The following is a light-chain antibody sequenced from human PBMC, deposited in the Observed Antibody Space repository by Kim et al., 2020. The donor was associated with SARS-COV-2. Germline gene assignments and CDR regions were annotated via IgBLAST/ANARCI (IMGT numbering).Light chain of an antibody. V-gene: IGLV2-14*03. CDR2: DVT. CDR1: IGDIGGDKS. Sequence: GQSIRISCHGSIGDIGGDKSVTWDQQHPGKPPILMISDVTKRPSGVSNRFSGSKSGNTAALTISGLQADDEADYYCSSYTAASTWVFGGGTKVTVL. CDR3: SSYTAASTWV. J-gene: IGLJ2*01.